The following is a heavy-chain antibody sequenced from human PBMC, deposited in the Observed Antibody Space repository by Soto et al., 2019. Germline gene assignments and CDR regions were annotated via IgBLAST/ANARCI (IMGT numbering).Heavy chain of an antibody. V-gene: IGHV4-34*01. Sequence: PSETLSLTCAVSGGSFSGFFWGWIRQPPGKGLEWIGEVNHGGSTNYNPSLKSRVTISSHTSKNHFSLTLRSVTAAYTAVYYCAKAAVAAGGPFDKWGQGALVTGSS. CDR1: GGSFSGFF. D-gene: IGHD2-15*01. CDR2: VNHGGST. J-gene: IGHJ4*02. CDR3: AKAAVAAGGPFDK.